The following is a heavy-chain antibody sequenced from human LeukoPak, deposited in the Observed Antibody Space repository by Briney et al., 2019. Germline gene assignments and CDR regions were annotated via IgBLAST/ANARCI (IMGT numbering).Heavy chain of an antibody. D-gene: IGHD6-13*01. Sequence: SETLSLTCTVSGGSISSGDYYWSWIRQSPGKGLEWIGYIYYSGSTNYNPSLKSRVTISVDTSKNQFSLKLSSVTAADTAVYYCARDRFKYSSSWYESGYYYGMDVWGQGTTVTVSS. J-gene: IGHJ6*02. V-gene: IGHV4-61*08. CDR1: GGSISSGDYY. CDR3: ARDRFKYSSSWYESGYYYGMDV. CDR2: IYYSGST.